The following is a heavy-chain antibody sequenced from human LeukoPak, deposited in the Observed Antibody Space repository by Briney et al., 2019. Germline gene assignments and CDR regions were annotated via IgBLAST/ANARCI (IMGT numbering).Heavy chain of an antibody. CDR3: ARDRGYYRDAFDI. V-gene: IGHV4-59*01. CDR1: GGSISSYY. D-gene: IGHD3-22*01. J-gene: IGHJ3*02. CDR2: IYYSGST. Sequence: PSETLSLTCTVSGGSISSYYWSWIRQPPGKGLEWIGYIYYSGSTNYNPSLKSRVTISVDTSKNQFSLKLSSVTAADTAVYYCARDRGYYRDAFDIWGQGTMVTVSS.